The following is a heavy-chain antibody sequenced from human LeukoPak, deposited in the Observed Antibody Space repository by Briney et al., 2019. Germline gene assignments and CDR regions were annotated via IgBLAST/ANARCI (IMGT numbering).Heavy chain of an antibody. V-gene: IGHV3-48*04. D-gene: IGHD3-10*01. CDR3: ARDYYGSGSRST. CDR1: GFTFSSYS. J-gene: IGHJ4*02. CDR2: ISSSGSTI. Sequence: GGSLRLSCAASGFTFSSYSMNWVRQAPGKGLEWVSYISSSGSTIYYADSVKGRFTISRDNAKNSLYLQMNSLRAEDTAVYYCARDYYGSGSRSTWGQGTLVTVSS.